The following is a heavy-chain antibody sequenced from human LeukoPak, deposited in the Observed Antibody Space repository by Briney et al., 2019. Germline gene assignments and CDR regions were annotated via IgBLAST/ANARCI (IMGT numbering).Heavy chain of an antibody. D-gene: IGHD6-6*01. J-gene: IGHJ3*02. CDR3: AKDLEYSSSSPAFDI. Sequence: GGSLRLSCAASGFSFSSYAMHWVRQAPGKGLEWVAVISYDGSNKYYADSVKGRFTISRDNAKNSLYLQMNSLRAEDMALYYCAKDLEYSSSSPAFDIWGQGTMVTVSS. CDR1: GFSFSSYA. CDR2: ISYDGSNK. V-gene: IGHV3-30-3*01.